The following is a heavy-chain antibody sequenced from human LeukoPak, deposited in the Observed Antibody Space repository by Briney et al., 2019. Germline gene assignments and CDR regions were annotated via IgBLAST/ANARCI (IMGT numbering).Heavy chain of an antibody. J-gene: IGHJ4*02. CDR3: ARDLYTTYHFDY. CDR2: ISSSSSYI. Sequence: GGSLRLSCAASGFTFSSYSMNWVRQAPGKGLEWVSSISSSSSYIYYADSVKGRFTISRDNAKNSLYLQMNSLRAEDTAVYYCARDLYTTYHFDYWGQGTLVTVSS. CDR1: GFTFSSYS. V-gene: IGHV3-21*01. D-gene: IGHD1-26*01.